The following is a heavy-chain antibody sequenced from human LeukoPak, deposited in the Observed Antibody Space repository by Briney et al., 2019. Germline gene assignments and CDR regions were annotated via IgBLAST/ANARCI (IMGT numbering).Heavy chain of an antibody. CDR2: IKQDGSEK. CDR1: GFTFSSYG. Sequence: GGSLRLSCAASGFTFSSYGMHWVRQAPGKGLEWVANIKQDGSEKYYVDSVKGRFTISRDNAKNSLYLQMNSLRAEDTAVYYCATRYSGSYYVDYWGQGTLVTVSS. V-gene: IGHV3-7*03. D-gene: IGHD1-26*01. J-gene: IGHJ4*02. CDR3: ATRYSGSYYVDY.